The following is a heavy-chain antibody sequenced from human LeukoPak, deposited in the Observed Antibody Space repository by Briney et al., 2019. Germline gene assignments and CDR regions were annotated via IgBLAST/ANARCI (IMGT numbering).Heavy chain of an antibody. D-gene: IGHD3-3*01. J-gene: IGHJ5*02. CDR1: GDTFTSYD. Sequence: GASVKVSCKASGDTFTSYDINWVRQATGQGLEWMGWMNPKSGNTGYAQKFQGRVTMTRNTSISTAYVERSSLRSEDTAVYYCARPGTNFGINWFDPWGQGTLVTVSS. CDR3: ARPGTNFGINWFDP. CDR2: MNPKSGNT. V-gene: IGHV1-8*01.